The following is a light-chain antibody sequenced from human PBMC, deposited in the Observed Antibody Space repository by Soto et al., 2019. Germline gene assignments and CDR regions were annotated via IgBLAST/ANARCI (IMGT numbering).Light chain of an antibody. J-gene: IGKJ1*01. V-gene: IGKV3-11*01. CDR2: DAS. CDR1: QSVSSY. Sequence: EIVWTQSQATLSLSPGERATLSGRAIQSVSSYLAWYQHKPGQAPRLLIYDASSRATGIPARFSGSGSGTDFTLTISILEPEDFAVYYCQFRRNWPPPWTFGQGTKVEIK. CDR3: QFRRNWPPPWT.